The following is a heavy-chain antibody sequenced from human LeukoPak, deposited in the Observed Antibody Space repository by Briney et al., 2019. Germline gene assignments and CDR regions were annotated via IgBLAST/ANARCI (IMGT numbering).Heavy chain of an antibody. V-gene: IGHV3-11*05. CDR3: AREISTYGSGSYSSRLDYYYGLDV. D-gene: IGHD3-10*01. CDR1: AFTFSDYY. CDR2: ISSSSSYT. Sequence: GGSLRLSCAASAFTFSDYYMSWIRQAPGKGLEWVSYISSSSSYTNYADSVKGRFTISRDNAKNSLYLQMNSLRAEDTAVYYCAREISTYGSGSYSSRLDYYYGLDVWGQGTTVTVSS. J-gene: IGHJ6*02.